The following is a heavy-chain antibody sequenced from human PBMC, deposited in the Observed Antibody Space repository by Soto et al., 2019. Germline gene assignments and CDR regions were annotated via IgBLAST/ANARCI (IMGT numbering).Heavy chain of an antibody. V-gene: IGHV1-24*01. J-gene: IGHJ3*02. CDR1: GYTLTELS. CDR2: FDPEDGET. CDR3: ATELGYCSSTSCYDAFDI. D-gene: IGHD2-2*01. Sequence: ASVKVSCKVSGYTLTELSMHWVRQAPGKGLEWMGGFDPEDGETIYAQKFQGRVTMTEDTSTDTAYMELSSLRSEDTAVYYCATELGYCSSTSCYDAFDIWGQGTMVTV.